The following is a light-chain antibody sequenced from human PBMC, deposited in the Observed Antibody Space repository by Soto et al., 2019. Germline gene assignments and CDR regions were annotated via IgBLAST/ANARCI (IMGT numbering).Light chain of an antibody. CDR2: DAS. V-gene: IGKV3-11*01. CDR3: QQRDDLYT. Sequence: EIVLTQSPATLSLSPGERATLSCRASQSVTNYVAWYQQKPGQAPRLLIYDASNRATGIPGRFSGSGSGTDFTLTISSLEPEDFGVYYCQQRDDLYTFGQGTKLEIK. CDR1: QSVTNY. J-gene: IGKJ2*01.